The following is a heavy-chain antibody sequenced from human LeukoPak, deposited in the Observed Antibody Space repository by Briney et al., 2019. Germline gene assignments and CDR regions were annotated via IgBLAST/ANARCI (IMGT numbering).Heavy chain of an antibody. CDR2: IYYGGST. CDR1: GGSIKTYY. CDR3: ARHVIYSGVYSYWFDP. D-gene: IGHD5-12*01. J-gene: IGHJ5*02. Sequence: PSETLSLTCTVSGGSIKTYYWSWIRQPPGKGLEWIAFIYYGGSTNYNPSLKSRIAISLDTSKNQFSLRLTSVTAADTAVYYCARHVIYSGVYSYWFDPWGLGTLVTVSS. V-gene: IGHV4-59*08.